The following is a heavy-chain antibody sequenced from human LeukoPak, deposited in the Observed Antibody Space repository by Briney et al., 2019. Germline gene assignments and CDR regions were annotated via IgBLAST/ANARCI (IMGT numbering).Heavy chain of an antibody. CDR1: RFTFSTYT. J-gene: IGHJ4*02. Sequence: GGSLRLSCAASRFTFSTYTMNWVRQAPGKGLEWVSSISSSSSYIYYADSVKGRFTISRDNAKNSLYLQMNTLRAEDTAVYYCARDFCSTTRCHRQYYFDYWGQGTLVTVSS. D-gene: IGHD2-2*01. CDR2: ISSSSSYI. CDR3: ARDFCSTTRCHRQYYFDY. V-gene: IGHV3-21*01.